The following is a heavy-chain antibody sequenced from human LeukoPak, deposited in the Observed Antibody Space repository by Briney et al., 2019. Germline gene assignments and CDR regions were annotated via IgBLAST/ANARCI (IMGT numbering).Heavy chain of an antibody. CDR2: IYSGGST. V-gene: IGHV3-66*01. J-gene: IGHJ4*02. CDR3: ARTKETALLPFDY. CDR1: GFTVSSNY. Sequence: GGSLRLSCAASGFTVSSNYMSWVRQAPGKGLEWVSVIYSGGSTYYADSVKGRFTISRDNSKNTLYLQMNSLRAEDTAVYYCARTKETALLPFDYWGQGTLVTVSS. D-gene: IGHD1-26*01.